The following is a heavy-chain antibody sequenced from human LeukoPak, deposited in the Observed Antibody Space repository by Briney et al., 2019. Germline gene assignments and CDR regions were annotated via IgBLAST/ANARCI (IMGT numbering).Heavy chain of an antibody. J-gene: IGHJ6*02. CDR3: ARDWGGGYYYYYGMDV. D-gene: IGHD3-16*01. CDR1: GFTFSNYW. Sequence: GGSLRLSCAASGFTFSNYWMSWVRQAPGKGLEWVANIKTDGSEKYYVDSVKGRFTISRDNAKNSLFLHVNSLRAEDTAVYYCARDWGGGYYYYYGMDVWGQGTTVTVSS. V-gene: IGHV3-7*01. CDR2: IKTDGSEK.